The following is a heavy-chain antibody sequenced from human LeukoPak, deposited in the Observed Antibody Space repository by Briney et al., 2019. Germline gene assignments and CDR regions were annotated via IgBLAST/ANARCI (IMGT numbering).Heavy chain of an antibody. CDR3: VKDGDDSGWNYFDY. Sequence: SGGSLRLSCAASGFTFSLYTMNWVRQAPGKGLEWVSSISSSSNFIYYADSVKGRFTISRDNAKNSLYLQMNSLRAEDTAVYYCVKDGDDSGWNYFDYWGQGTLVTVSS. J-gene: IGHJ4*02. CDR1: GFTFSLYT. CDR2: ISSSSNFI. D-gene: IGHD6-19*01. V-gene: IGHV3-21*01.